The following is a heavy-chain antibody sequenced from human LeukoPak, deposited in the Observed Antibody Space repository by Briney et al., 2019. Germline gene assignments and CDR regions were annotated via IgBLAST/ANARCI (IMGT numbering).Heavy chain of an antibody. D-gene: IGHD6-13*01. CDR1: GFTVSRNY. CDR3: AGAGPSSSWHQFDY. Sequence: GGSLRLSCAASGFTVSRNYMSWVRQAPGKGLEWVSVIYSGGSTYYADSVKGRFTISRDNSKNTLYLQMNSLRAEDTAVYYCAGAGPSSSWHQFDYWGQGTLVTVSS. V-gene: IGHV3-66*01. J-gene: IGHJ4*02. CDR2: IYSGGST.